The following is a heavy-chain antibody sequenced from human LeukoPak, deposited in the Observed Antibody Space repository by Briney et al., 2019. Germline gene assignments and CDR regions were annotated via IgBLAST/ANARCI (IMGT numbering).Heavy chain of an antibody. J-gene: IGHJ4*02. CDR1: GYSFNNYW. Sequence: GESLNISCTGSGYSFNNYWIGWVRQMPGKGLEWMGIIYPSDSDTRYRPSFQGQVTMSADKSISTAYLQWSSLKASDTAMYYCARSGTAMVTSFDYWGQGTLVTVSS. D-gene: IGHD5-18*01. V-gene: IGHV5-51*01. CDR3: ARSGTAMVTSFDY. CDR2: IYPSDSDT.